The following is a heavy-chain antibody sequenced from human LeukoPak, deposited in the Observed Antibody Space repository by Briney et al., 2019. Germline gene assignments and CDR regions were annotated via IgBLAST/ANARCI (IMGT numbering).Heavy chain of an antibody. V-gene: IGHV1-69*13. CDR1: GGTFSSYA. CDR2: IIPIFGTA. Sequence: SVKVSCKASGGTFSSYAISWVRQAPGQGLEWMGGIIPIFGTANYAQKFQGRVTITADESTSTAYMELSSLRSEDTAVYYCARESHYYYDSSGYYPGAFDIWGQGTMVTVSS. CDR3: ARESHYYYDSSGYYPGAFDI. D-gene: IGHD3-22*01. J-gene: IGHJ3*02.